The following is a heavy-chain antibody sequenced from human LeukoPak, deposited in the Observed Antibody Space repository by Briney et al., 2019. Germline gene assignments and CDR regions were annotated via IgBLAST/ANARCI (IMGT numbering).Heavy chain of an antibody. Sequence: GGSLSLSCAASGFTFSSYAMSWVRQAPGKGLEWVSGISGSGGSTYYADSVKGRFTISRDNSKDTLYLQMNSLRADDTAVYYCTKSSGYSYGYYFDYWGQGTLVTVSS. D-gene: IGHD5-18*01. CDR3: TKSSGYSYGYYFDY. CDR2: ISGSGGST. CDR1: GFTFSSYA. J-gene: IGHJ4*02. V-gene: IGHV3-23*01.